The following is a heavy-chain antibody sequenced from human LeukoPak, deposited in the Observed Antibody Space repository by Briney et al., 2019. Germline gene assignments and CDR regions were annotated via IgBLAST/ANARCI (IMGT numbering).Heavy chain of an antibody. J-gene: IGHJ4*02. CDR3: ARSPSPYSSGWYFDY. D-gene: IGHD6-19*01. CDR1: GGSINSGAYY. CDR2: IYYSGST. V-gene: IGHV4-31*03. Sequence: SETLSLTCTVSGGSINSGAYYWSWIRQHPGKGLEWIGYIYYSGSTYYNPSLKSRIIISVDTSKNQFSLKLRSVTAADTAVYYCARSPSPYSSGWYFDYWGQGTLVTVSS.